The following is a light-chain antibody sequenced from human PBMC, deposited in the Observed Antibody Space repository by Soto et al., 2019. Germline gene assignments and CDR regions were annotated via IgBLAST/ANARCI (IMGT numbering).Light chain of an antibody. CDR3: QQYKNWPTWT. CDR1: ESVSSS. CDR2: GVS. Sequence: EIVMTQSAATLSMYPGERAALSCRASESVSSSLAWYQQKPGQAPRLLIYGVSTRPTGIPARFSGSGSGTEFTLTISSLQSEDFAVYYCQQYKNWPTWTFGQGTKVDI. V-gene: IGKV3-15*01. J-gene: IGKJ1*01.